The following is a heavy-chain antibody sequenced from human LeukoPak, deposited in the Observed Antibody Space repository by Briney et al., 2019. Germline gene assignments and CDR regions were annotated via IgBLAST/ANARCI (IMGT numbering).Heavy chain of an antibody. CDR2: IYHSGST. Sequence: SQTLSLTCTVSGGSISSGGYYWSWIRQPPGKGLEWIGYIYHSGSTYYNPSLKSRVTISVDRSKNQFSLKLSSVTAADTAVYYCASQGVGLMVYAGGHYFDYWGQGTLVTVSS. J-gene: IGHJ4*02. V-gene: IGHV4-30-2*01. D-gene: IGHD2-8*01. CDR3: ASQGVGLMVYAGGHYFDY. CDR1: GGSISSGGYY.